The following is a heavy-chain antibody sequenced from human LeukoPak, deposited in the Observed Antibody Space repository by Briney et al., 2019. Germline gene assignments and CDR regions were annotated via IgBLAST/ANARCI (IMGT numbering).Heavy chain of an antibody. D-gene: IGHD6-6*01. CDR3: ARDAPTRRSYFDY. CDR2: FLLGSTT. J-gene: IGHJ4*02. Sequence: SETLSLTCTVSGASIISDIYSWGWVRQPPGKGLECIGNFLLGSTTYCNPSLKSRVTISVDTSRNQLSLKLSSMTAADTAVYYCARDAPTRRSYFDYWGQGTLVTVSS. V-gene: IGHV4-39*01. CDR1: GASIISDIYS.